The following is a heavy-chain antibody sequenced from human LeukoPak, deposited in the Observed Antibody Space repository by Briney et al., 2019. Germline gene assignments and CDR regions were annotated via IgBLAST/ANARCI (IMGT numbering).Heavy chain of an antibody. CDR2: FDPEDGET. Sequence: GASLKVSCKVSGYTLTELSMHWVRQAPGKGLEWMGGFDPEDGETIYAQKFQGRVTMTEDTSTDTAYMELSSLRSEDTAVYYCASPHNWYYYDSSGPVFDYWGQGTLVTVSS. J-gene: IGHJ4*02. D-gene: IGHD3-22*01. CDR3: ASPHNWYYYDSSGPVFDY. CDR1: GYTLTELS. V-gene: IGHV1-24*01.